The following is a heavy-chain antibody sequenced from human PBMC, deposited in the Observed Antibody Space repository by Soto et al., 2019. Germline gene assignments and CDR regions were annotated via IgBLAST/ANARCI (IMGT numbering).Heavy chain of an antibody. J-gene: IGHJ6*02. Sequence: QVQPQASGPGLVKPSGTLSLTCAVSGGSIRRSNWWSWVRHPPGKGLVWIGEIYHSGSTNYNPSLQSRVTGSVDKSKNQFSLKLSSVTAADSAAYYCARCIAVAGTGMDVWGQGTTVTVAS. CDR3: ARCIAVAGTGMDV. CDR1: GGSIRRSNW. CDR2: IYHSGST. D-gene: IGHD6-19*01. V-gene: IGHV4-4*02.